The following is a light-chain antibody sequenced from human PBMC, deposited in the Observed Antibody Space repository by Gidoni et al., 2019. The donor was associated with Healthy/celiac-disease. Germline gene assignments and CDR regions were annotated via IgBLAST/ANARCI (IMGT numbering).Light chain of an antibody. CDR2: GAS. J-gene: IGKJ1*01. CDR1: QSVSSN. CDR3: QQYNNWPLRT. V-gene: IGKV3-15*01. Sequence: EIVMTQSQATLSVSPGERATLAGRASQSVSSNLAWYQQKPGQAPRLLIYGASTRATGIPARFSGSGSGTEFTLTISSLQSEDFAVYYCQQYNNWPLRTFGQGTKVEIK.